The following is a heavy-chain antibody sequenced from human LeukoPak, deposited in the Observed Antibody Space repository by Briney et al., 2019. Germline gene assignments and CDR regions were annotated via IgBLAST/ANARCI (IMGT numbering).Heavy chain of an antibody. CDR2: ISGDGGST. D-gene: IGHD3-10*01. CDR1: GFTFDDYA. J-gene: IGHJ4*02. CDR3: AKSKTYYYGSGSHRFDY. Sequence: GGSLRLSCAASGFTFDDYAMHWVRQAPGKGLEWASLISGDGGSTYYADSVKGRFTISRDNSKNSLYLQMNSLRTEDTALYYCAKSKTYYYGSGSHRFDYWGQGTLVTVSS. V-gene: IGHV3-43*02.